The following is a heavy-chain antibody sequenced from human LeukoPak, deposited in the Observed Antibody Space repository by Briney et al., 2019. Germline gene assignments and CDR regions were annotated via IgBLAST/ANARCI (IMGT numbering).Heavy chain of an antibody. Sequence: GGSLRLSCAASGFTFKKYDVTWVRQAPGKGLEWVSGIRASGGATYYADSVKGRFNISRDNAKNSLYLQMDSLRVEDTAEYYCARDPYSGNYGAYYYYYMDVWGKGTTVTVSS. CDR2: IRASGGAT. J-gene: IGHJ6*03. D-gene: IGHD1-26*01. V-gene: IGHV3-23*01. CDR1: GFTFKKYD. CDR3: ARDPYSGNYGAYYYYYMDV.